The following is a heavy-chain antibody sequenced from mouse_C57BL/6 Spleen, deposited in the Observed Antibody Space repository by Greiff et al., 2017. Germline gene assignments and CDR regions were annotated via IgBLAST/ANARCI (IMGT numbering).Heavy chain of an antibody. CDR2: INPYNGDT. V-gene: IGHV1-20*01. D-gene: IGHD2-4*01. J-gene: IGHJ3*01. Sequence: EVQLQQSGPELVKPGDSVKISCKASGYSFTGYFMNWVMQSHGKSLEWIGRINPYNGDTFYNQKFKGKATLTVDKSSSTAHMELRSLTSEDSAVYFCERDDYDAWFAYWGQGTLVTVSA. CDR1: GYSFTGYF. CDR3: ERDDYDAWFAY.